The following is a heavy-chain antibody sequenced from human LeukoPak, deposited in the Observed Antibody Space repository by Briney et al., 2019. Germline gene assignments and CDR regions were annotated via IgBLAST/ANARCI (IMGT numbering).Heavy chain of an antibody. CDR2: INHSGST. V-gene: IGHV4-34*01. D-gene: IGHD5-24*01. Sequence: SETLSLTCAAYGGSFSGYYWSWIRQPPGKGLEWIGEINHSGSTNYNPSLKSRDTISVDTSKNQFSLKLSSVTAADTAVYYCARGRRDGYNSARGYYYYYYMDVWGKGTTVTVSS. J-gene: IGHJ6*03. CDR1: GGSFSGYY. CDR3: ARGRRDGYNSARGYYYYYYMDV.